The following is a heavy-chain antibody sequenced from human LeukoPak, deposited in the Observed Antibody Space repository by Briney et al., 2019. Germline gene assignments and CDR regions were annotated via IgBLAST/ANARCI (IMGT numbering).Heavy chain of an antibody. V-gene: IGHV4-34*01. Sequence: PSETLSLTXAVYGGSFSGYYWSWIRQPPGKGLEWIGEINHSGSTNYNPSLKSRVTISVDTSKNQFSLKLSSVTAADTAVYYCARAGGVRWGWFDPWGQGTLVTVSS. CDR3: ARAGGVRWGWFDP. CDR1: GGSFSGYY. CDR2: INHSGST. D-gene: IGHD3-10*01. J-gene: IGHJ5*02.